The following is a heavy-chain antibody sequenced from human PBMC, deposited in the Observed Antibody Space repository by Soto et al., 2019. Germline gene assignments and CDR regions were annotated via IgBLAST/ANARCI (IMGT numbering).Heavy chain of an antibody. D-gene: IGHD2-15*01. CDR3: ARGDVVVLAATSGAFDI. Sequence: ASVKVSCKASGYTFTSYYMHWVRQAPGQGLEWMGIINPSGGSTSYAQKFQGRVTMTRDTSTSTVYMELSSLRSEDTAVYYCARGDVVVLAATSGAFDIWGKGTMVTVS. CDR1: GYTFTSYY. V-gene: IGHV1-46*01. CDR2: INPSGGST. J-gene: IGHJ3*02.